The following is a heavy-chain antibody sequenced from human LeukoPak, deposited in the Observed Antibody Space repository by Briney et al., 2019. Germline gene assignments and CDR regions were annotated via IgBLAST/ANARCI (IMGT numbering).Heavy chain of an antibody. V-gene: IGHV1-18*01. J-gene: IGHJ4*02. CDR2: ISAYNGNT. CDR3: AKDLIVGARSGVDY. Sequence: ASVKVSCKASGYTFTSYGISWVRQAPGQGLEWMGWISAYNGNTNYAQKLQGRVTMTTDTSTSTAYMELRSLRSDDTAVYYCAKDLIVGARSGVDYWGQGTLVTVSS. CDR1: GYTFTSYG. D-gene: IGHD1-26*01.